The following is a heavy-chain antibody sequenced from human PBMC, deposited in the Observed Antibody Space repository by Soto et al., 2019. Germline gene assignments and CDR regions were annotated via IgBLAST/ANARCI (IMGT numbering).Heavy chain of an antibody. V-gene: IGHV3-48*04. Sequence: GGSLRLSCEGSGFTFSKYSMNWVRQAPGKGLEWISYINTMSTTTYYADSVKGRFTISRDNGQNSMYLQMNSLKTEDTAMYYCIWKGATFDYWGQGTLVTVSS. J-gene: IGHJ4*02. CDR1: GFTFSKYS. D-gene: IGHD1-26*01. CDR3: IWKGATFDY. CDR2: INTMSTTT.